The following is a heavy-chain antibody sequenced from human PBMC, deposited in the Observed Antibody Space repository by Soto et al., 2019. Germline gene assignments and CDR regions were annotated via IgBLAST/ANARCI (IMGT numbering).Heavy chain of an antibody. CDR1: GDSISSVAHY. Sequence: SETLSLTYSVSGDSISSVAHYWAWVRQPPGKGLEWIGSVYYTGSTYYNPSLKSRVGIFIDTSRNHFSLNLNSMTVADAAVYYCARWVEVSLDYFDSWGQGIPVTVSS. D-gene: IGHD1-1*01. CDR2: VYYTGST. J-gene: IGHJ4*02. CDR3: ARWVEVSLDYFDS. V-gene: IGHV4-39*02.